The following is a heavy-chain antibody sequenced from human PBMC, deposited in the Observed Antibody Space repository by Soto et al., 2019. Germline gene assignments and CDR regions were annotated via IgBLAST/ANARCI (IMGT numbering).Heavy chain of an antibody. Sequence: QVQLGQFGAEVKKPGSSVKVSCKASGGTFSSYAISWVRQAPGQGLEWMGGIIPIFGTADYAQKFQGRVTITADDFTSTAYMELSSLRSEDTAVYYCARHLGGNHYYYGMDVRGQGTTVTVSS. J-gene: IGHJ6*02. D-gene: IGHD3-16*01. CDR2: IIPIFGTA. CDR1: GGTFSSYA. V-gene: IGHV1-69*12. CDR3: ARHLGGNHYYYGMDV.